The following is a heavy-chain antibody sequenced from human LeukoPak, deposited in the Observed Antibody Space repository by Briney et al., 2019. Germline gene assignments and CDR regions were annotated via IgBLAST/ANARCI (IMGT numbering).Heavy chain of an antibody. D-gene: IGHD6-19*01. Sequence: GGSLRLSCAASGFTFSSYGMHWVRQAPGKGLEWVAVISYDGSNKYYADSVKGRFTISRDNAKNSLYLQMNSLRAEDTALYYCAKGRGGAVAGTFFDYWGQGTLVTVSS. CDR3: AKGRGGAVAGTFFDY. CDR2: ISYDGSNK. V-gene: IGHV3-30*18. J-gene: IGHJ4*02. CDR1: GFTFSSYG.